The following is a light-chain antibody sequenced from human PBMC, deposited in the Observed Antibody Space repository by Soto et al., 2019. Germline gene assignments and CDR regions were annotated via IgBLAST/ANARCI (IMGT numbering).Light chain of an antibody. J-gene: IGKJ4*01. V-gene: IGKV3-20*01. CDR3: QQYESSPLT. CDR2: RAS. Sequence: EIVLTQSPDTLSLSPGERATLSCRASQSVSSALLAWYQQKPGQAPRLLIYRASTRDTGIPDRFTGSGSGTDFTLTISRLEPEDFAVYYCQQYESSPLTFGGATKVEIK. CDR1: QSVSSAL.